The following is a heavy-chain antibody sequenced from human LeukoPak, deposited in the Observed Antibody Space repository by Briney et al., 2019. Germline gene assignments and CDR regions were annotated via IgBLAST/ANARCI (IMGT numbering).Heavy chain of an antibody. CDR1: GGTFSSYA. CDR2: IIPIFGTA. Sequence: SVKVSCKASGGTFSSYAISWVRQAPGQGLEWMGRIIPIFGTANYAQKFQGRVTITTDESTSTAYMELSSLRSEDTAVYYCARGGSRGENYFDYWGQGTLVTVSA. V-gene: IGHV1-69*05. CDR3: ARGGSRGENYFDY. D-gene: IGHD6-13*01. J-gene: IGHJ4*02.